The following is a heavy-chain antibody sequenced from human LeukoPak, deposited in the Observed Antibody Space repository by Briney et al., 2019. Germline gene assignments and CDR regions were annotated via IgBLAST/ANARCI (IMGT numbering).Heavy chain of an antibody. Sequence: GGSLRLSCAASGFTFSTYAMSWVRQAPGKGLEWVSSISASGGSTYYADSVKGRFTISRDNSKNTLYLQMNSLRAEDTAVYYCATEINWGRDAFDIWGQGTMVTVSS. D-gene: IGHD7-27*01. CDR3: ATEINWGRDAFDI. J-gene: IGHJ3*02. CDR2: ISASGGST. V-gene: IGHV3-23*01. CDR1: GFTFSTYA.